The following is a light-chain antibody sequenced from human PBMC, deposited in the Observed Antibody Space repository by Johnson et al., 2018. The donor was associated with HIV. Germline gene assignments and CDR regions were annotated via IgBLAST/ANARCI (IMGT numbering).Light chain of an antibody. J-gene: IGLJ1*01. CDR3: GTWDSSLTSYV. V-gene: IGLV1-51*02. Sequence: QSVLTQPPSVSAAPEQKVTISCSGSRSNVGDNFVSWYQQLPGTAPKLLIYENNKRPSGIPGRFSGSKSGPSATLGITGLQTGDEADYYCGTWDSSLTSYVFGAGTKVTVL. CDR2: ENN. CDR1: RSNVGDNF.